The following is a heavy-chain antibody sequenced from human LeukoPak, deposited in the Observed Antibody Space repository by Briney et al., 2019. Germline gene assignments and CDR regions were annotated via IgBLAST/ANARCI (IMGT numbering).Heavy chain of an antibody. J-gene: IGHJ4*02. V-gene: IGHV3-11*04. CDR3: VRDSHYYDTSDPKYRLDY. CDR2: ITSGGSPM. Sequence: TGGSLRLSCAASGFTFSSYWMSWIRQSPGKGLEWVAYITSGGSPMYYVDSVKGRSTISRDNAKNSLYLEVHSLRAEDTAVYYCVRDSHYYDTSDPKYRLDYWGQGTLVAVSS. D-gene: IGHD3-22*01. CDR1: GFTFSSYW.